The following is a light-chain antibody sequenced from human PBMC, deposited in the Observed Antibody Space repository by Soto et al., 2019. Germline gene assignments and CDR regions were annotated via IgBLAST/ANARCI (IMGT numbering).Light chain of an antibody. V-gene: IGLV2-14*01. Sequence: QSARTQPASVSGSPGQSITNSCSGTSSDVGFYNYVSWYQQHPGKAPKLMIYDVTNRPSGVSNRFSGSKSGNTASLTISGLQAEDEADYFCSSNTRSSTLIFGTATKVTVL. CDR1: SSDVGFYNY. CDR3: SSNTRSSTLI. CDR2: DVT. J-gene: IGLJ1*01.